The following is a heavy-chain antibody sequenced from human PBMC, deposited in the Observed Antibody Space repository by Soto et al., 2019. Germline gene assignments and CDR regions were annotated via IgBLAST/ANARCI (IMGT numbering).Heavy chain of an antibody. CDR1: GAAPSSGGYF. J-gene: IGHJ5*02. CDR3: TREQSDDNYFDP. Sequence: PSETLSLTCTVSGAAPSSGGYFYTWVRQPPGKGLEWLGYIYYSGGTNYNPSPKSRVTISLDKSKSQFSLRLISVTAADTAVYYCTREQSDDNYFDPWGQGTLVTVSS. D-gene: IGHD6-19*01. V-gene: IGHV4-61*08. CDR2: IYYSGGT.